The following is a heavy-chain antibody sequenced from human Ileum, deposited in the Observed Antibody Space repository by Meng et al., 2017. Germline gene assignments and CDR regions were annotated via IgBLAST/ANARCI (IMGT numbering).Heavy chain of an antibody. CDR3: TRDFQGY. J-gene: IGHJ4*02. CDR2: IKADGSDK. Sequence: GESLKISCAASGFTFRNYWMSWVRQAPGKGLEWMASIKADGSDKDYVDSVKGRFTISRDNAQNSLSLQMNSLRVEDTAVYYCTRDFQGYWGQGTLVTVSS. V-gene: IGHV3-7*01. CDR1: GFTFRNYW.